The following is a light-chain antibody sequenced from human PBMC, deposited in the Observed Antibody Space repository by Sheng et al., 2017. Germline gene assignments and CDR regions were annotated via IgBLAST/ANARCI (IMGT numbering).Light chain of an antibody. CDR2: VPP. J-gene: IGKJ1*01. Sequence: EIVLTQSPGTLSLSPGERATLSCRASQSVSTFLVLVPTETWPGSPGSSSMVPPAGPLASQTGSVAVGSGTDFTLTISSLRPDDSATYYCQQYNTYPWTFGQGTKVEIK. CDR1: QSVSTF. CDR3: QQYNTYPWT. V-gene: IGKV3-11*01.